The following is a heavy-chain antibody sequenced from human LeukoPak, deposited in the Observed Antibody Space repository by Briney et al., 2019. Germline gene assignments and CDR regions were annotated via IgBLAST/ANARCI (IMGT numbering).Heavy chain of an antibody. Sequence: PGGSLRLSCAASGFPFINYNMNWVRQAPGKALEWVSSISSSSSDIYYADSVKGRFTISRDNAKDTLYLQMNSLRAEDTAVYYCASVRSGSWDWFDPWGQGTLVTVSS. D-gene: IGHD3-10*01. CDR3: ASVRSGSWDWFDP. CDR2: ISSSSSDI. J-gene: IGHJ5*02. CDR1: GFPFINYN. V-gene: IGHV3-21*01.